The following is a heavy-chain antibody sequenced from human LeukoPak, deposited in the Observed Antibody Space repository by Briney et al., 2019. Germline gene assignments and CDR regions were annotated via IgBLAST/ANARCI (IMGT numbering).Heavy chain of an antibody. V-gene: IGHV1-18*01. CDR3: ARVMGWDSSGYYYGGVWFDP. D-gene: IGHD3-22*01. Sequence: ASVKVSCKASGYTFTSYGISWVRQAPRQGLEWMGWISAYNGNTNYAQKLQGRVTMTTDTSTSTAYMELRSLRSDDTAVYYCARVMGWDSSGYYYGGVWFDPWGQGTLVTVSS. CDR1: GYTFTSYG. J-gene: IGHJ5*02. CDR2: ISAYNGNT.